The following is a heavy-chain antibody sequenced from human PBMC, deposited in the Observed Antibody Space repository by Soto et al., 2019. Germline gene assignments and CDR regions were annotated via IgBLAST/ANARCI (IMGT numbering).Heavy chain of an antibody. D-gene: IGHD6-19*01. CDR1: GFTFSSYA. CDR2: ISGSGGST. V-gene: IGHV3-23*01. CDR3: AKVTVPLIAVAGYGGCDY. J-gene: IGHJ4*02. Sequence: EVQLLESGGGLVQPGGSLRLSCAASGFTFSSYAMSWVRQAPGKGLEWVSAISGSGGSTYYADSVKGRFTISRDNSKNTLYLQMNSLRAEDTAVYYCAKVTVPLIAVAGYGGCDYWGQGTLVTVSS.